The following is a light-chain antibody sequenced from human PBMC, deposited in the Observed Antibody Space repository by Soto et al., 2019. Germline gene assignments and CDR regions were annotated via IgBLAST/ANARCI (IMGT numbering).Light chain of an antibody. J-gene: IGKJ1*01. V-gene: IGKV3-20*01. CDR3: QQYGNRPTRT. Sequence: EIVLTQSPGTLSLSPGERATLSCRASQSVSSSYLAWYQQKPGQAPRLLIYGASSRATGMADWFISSGSGTAVSLTTSSMEPADYVVNYCQQYGNRPTRTFGQGTKVEIK. CDR1: QSVSSSY. CDR2: GAS.